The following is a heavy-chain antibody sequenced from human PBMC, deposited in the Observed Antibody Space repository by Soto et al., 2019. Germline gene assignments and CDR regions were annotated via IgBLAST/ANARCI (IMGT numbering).Heavy chain of an antibody. CDR1: GGSLSSYY. CDR3: ARDLTISSTDGPLDP. CDR2: VYFSGNT. Sequence: SETLSLTCTVSGGSLSSYYWTWIRQSPGKGLEWIGYVYFSGNTNYNPSLKSRVTISMDTSKNQFSLKVSSVTAADTAVYYCARDLTISSTDGPLDPWGHGTLVTVSS. J-gene: IGHJ5*02. V-gene: IGHV4-59*01. D-gene: IGHD1-1*01.